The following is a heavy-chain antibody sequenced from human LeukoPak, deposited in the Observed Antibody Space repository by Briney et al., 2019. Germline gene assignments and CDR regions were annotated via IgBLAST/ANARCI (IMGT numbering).Heavy chain of an antibody. V-gene: IGHV4-30-4*01. J-gene: IGHJ4*02. CDR3: ARENNDYGGKKAFDY. Sequence: SETLSLTCAVSGGSSRSGDYFWSWIRQPPGKGLEWIGHIHYSGNTYYNPSLKSRVSISVDTSKNQFSLKLSSVAAADTAVYYCARENNDYGGKKAFDYWGQGTLVTVSS. D-gene: IGHD4-23*01. CDR2: IHYSGNT. CDR1: GGSSRSGDYF.